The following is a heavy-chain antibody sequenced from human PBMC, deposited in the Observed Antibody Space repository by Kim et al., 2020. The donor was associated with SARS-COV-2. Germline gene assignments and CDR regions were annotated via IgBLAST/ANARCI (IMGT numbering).Heavy chain of an antibody. CDR2: IYYSGST. D-gene: IGHD5-12*01. V-gene: IGHV4-59*01. J-gene: IGHJ5*02. CDR3: ARDGGYSGYDSYWFDP. Sequence: SETLSLTCTVSGGSISSYDWSWIRQPPGKGLEWIGYIYYSGSTNYNPSLKSRVTISVDTSKNQFSLKLSSVTAADTAVYYCARDGGYSGYDSYWFDPWGQGTLVTVSS. CDR1: GGSISSYD.